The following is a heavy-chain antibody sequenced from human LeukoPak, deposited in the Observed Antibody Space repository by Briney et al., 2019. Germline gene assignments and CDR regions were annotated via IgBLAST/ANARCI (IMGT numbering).Heavy chain of an antibody. CDR1: GGSISSGGYY. CDR3: ARLYFDSTYYFDY. Sequence: PSETLSLTCTVSGGSISSGGYYWSWIRQHPGKGLEWIGYIYYSGSTYYNPSLKSRVTISVDTSKNQFSLKLSSVTATDTAVYYCARLYFDSTYYFDYWGQGTLVTVSS. CDR2: IYYSGST. D-gene: IGHD3-9*01. J-gene: IGHJ4*02. V-gene: IGHV4-31*03.